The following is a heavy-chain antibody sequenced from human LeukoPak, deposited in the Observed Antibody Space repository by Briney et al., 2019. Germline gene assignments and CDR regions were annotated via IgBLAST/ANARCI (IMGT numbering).Heavy chain of an antibody. CDR2: ISSSGSTI. D-gene: IGHD2-21*02. CDR1: GFTFSSYE. J-gene: IGHJ6*02. Sequence: GGSLRLSCAASGFTFSSYEMNWVRQAPGKGLEWVSYISSSGSTIYYADSVKGRFTISRDNAKNSLYLQMNSLRAEDTAVYYCARNCGGDGQSYGMDVWGQGTTVTVSS. V-gene: IGHV3-48*03. CDR3: ARNCGGDGQSYGMDV.